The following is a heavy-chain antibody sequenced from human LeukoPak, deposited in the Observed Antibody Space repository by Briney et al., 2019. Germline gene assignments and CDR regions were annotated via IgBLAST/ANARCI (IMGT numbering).Heavy chain of an antibody. V-gene: IGHV3-30*02. CDR1: GFSFSSYG. CDR3: AKDDPFRYYFDY. J-gene: IGHJ4*02. Sequence: GGSLRLSCAASGFSFSSYGMHWVRQAPGKGLQWVAFTRYDGSNKYYADSVKGRFTISRDNSKNTLYLQMNSLRAEDTAVYYCAKDDPFRYYFDYWGQGTLVTVSS. CDR2: TRYDGSNK.